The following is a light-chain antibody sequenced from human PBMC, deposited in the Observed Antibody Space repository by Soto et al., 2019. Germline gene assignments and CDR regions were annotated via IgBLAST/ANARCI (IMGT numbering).Light chain of an antibody. CDR3: QQLRMYPST. V-gene: IGKV1-9*01. CDR2: TAS. CDR1: QDISSS. J-gene: IGKJ4*01. Sequence: IQLTQSPSSLSASVGDRVTITCRASQDISSSLAWYQQKPGKAPKLLIYTASTLHSGVPSRFSGSGSGTDFTLTITSLQAEDFATYYCQQLRMYPSTFGGGTKVEIK.